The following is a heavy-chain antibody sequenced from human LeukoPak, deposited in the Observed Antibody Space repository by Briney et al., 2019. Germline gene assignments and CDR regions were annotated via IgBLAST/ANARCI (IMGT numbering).Heavy chain of an antibody. CDR1: GGTFSSSA. CDR2: IIPVLNIT. Sequence: SVKVSCKTSGGTFSSSAITRVRQAPGQGLDWMGRIIPVLNITTYAQKFQGRVTITADTSTSTVYMELSSLRSEETAVYYCAKDQGLTAPPPYGLDVWGQGTTVIVTS. D-gene: IGHD5-18*01. J-gene: IGHJ6*02. CDR3: AKDQGLTAPPPYGLDV. V-gene: IGHV1-69*04.